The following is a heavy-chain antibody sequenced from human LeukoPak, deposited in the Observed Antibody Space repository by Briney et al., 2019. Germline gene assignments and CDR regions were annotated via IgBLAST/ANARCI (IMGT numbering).Heavy chain of an antibody. V-gene: IGHV3-23*01. Sequence: GGSLRLSCAASGFTFSSYGMSWVRQAPGKGLEWVSAISGSGGSTYYADSVKGRFTISRDNSKNTLYLQMNSLRAEDTAIYYCAKNGDRGAYCSGGTCYPYYYYYMDVWGKGTTVTISS. CDR2: ISGSGGST. D-gene: IGHD2-15*01. J-gene: IGHJ6*03. CDR3: AKNGDRGAYCSGGTCYPYYYYYMDV. CDR1: GFTFSSYG.